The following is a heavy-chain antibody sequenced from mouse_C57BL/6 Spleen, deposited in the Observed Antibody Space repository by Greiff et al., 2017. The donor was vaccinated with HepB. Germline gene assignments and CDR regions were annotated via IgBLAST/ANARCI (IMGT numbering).Heavy chain of an antibody. D-gene: IGHD2-2*01. J-gene: IGHJ2*01. CDR1: GYTFTDYY. Sequence: VQLQQSGAELVRPGASVKLSCKASGYTFTDYYINWVKQRPGQGLEWIARIYPGSGNTYYNEKFKGKATLTAEKSSSTAYMQLSSLTSEDSAVYFCARSSYGSYYFDYWGQGTTLTVSS. CDR3: ARSSYGSYYFDY. CDR2: IYPGSGNT. V-gene: IGHV1-76*01.